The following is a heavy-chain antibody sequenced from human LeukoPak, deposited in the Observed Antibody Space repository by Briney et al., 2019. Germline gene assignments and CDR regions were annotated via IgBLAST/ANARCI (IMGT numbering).Heavy chain of an antibody. CDR2: IYHSGST. CDR1: GGSISSGGYY. J-gene: IGHJ3*02. V-gene: IGHV4-30-2*01. CDR3: ARWVWELTSPTAFDI. Sequence: SETLSLTCTVSGGSISSGGYYWSWIRQPPGKGLEWIGYIYHSGSTYYNPSLKSRVTISVDRSKNQFSLKLSSVTAADTAVYYCARWVWELTSPTAFDIWGQGTMVTVSS. D-gene: IGHD1-26*01.